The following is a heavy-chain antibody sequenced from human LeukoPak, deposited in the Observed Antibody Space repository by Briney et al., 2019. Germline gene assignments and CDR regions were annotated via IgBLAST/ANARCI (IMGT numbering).Heavy chain of an antibody. CDR1: GFTFSSYG. Sequence: PGGSLRLSCAASGFTFSSYGMHWVRQAPGKGLEWVAFIRYDGSNKYYADSVKGRFTISRDNSKNTLYLQMNSLRAEDTAVYYCATLDRMKYDSSGLTPKFDYWGQGTLVTVSS. J-gene: IGHJ4*02. V-gene: IGHV3-30*02. CDR2: IRYDGSNK. CDR3: ATLDRMKYDSSGLTPKFDY. D-gene: IGHD3-22*01.